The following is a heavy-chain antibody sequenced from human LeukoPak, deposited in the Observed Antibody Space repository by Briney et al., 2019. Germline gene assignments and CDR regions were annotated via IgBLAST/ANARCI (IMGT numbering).Heavy chain of an antibody. D-gene: IGHD2-15*01. CDR2: ISSSGSTI. V-gene: IGHV3-11*04. J-gene: IGHJ1*01. CDR3: ARTIGYCSGGSCYPEYFQH. Sequence: GGSLRLSCAASGFTFSDYYMSWIRQAPGKGLEWVSYISSSGSTIYYADSVKGRFTISRDSAKNSLYLQMNSLRAEDTAVYYCARTIGYCSGGSCYPEYFQHWGQGTLVTVSS. CDR1: GFTFSDYY.